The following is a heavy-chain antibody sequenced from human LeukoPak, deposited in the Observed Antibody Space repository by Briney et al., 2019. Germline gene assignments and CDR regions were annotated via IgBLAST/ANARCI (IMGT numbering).Heavy chain of an antibody. CDR3: APPLFGDFSFDY. D-gene: IGHD3-10*02. J-gene: IGHJ4*02. Sequence: PGGSLRLSCAASGFTFSSYGMHWVRQAPGKGLEWVAVISYDGSNQYYADSVKGRFTISRDDSKDTLYLQMNSLRAEDTAVYYCAPPLFGDFSFDYWGQGTLVTDSS. V-gene: IGHV3-30*03. CDR1: GFTFSSYG. CDR2: ISYDGSNQ.